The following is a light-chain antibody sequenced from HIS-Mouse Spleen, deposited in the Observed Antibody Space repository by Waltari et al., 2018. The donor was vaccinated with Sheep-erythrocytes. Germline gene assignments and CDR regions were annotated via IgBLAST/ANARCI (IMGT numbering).Light chain of an antibody. Sequence: EIVMTQSPATLSVSPGERATLSCRASQSVSSNLAWYQQKPGQAPRLLIYGASTRATGIPASFSGGVSGTEFTLTISSMQSEDFAVYYCQQYNNWPPWTFGQGTKVEIK. CDR3: QQYNNWPPWT. V-gene: IGKV3-15*01. J-gene: IGKJ1*01. CDR1: QSVSSN. CDR2: GAS.